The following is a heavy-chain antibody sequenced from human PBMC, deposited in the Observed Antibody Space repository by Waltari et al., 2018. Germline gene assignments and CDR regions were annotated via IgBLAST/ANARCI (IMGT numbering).Heavy chain of an antibody. CDR2: ILPVCNTP. CDR1: GNPFNSYA. V-gene: IGHV1-69*14. D-gene: IGHD2-15*01. Sequence: QVRLVQSGAEMKKAGSSVKVSCRTSGNPFNSYALSWVRQAAGQGLEWMGGILPVCNTPIYAPKFKDRVTITADKATSTAYMELSSLTYDDTATYYCAQSAERGAVVVAASYDFWGQGTLVTVSS. CDR3: AQSAERGAVVVAASYDF. J-gene: IGHJ4*02.